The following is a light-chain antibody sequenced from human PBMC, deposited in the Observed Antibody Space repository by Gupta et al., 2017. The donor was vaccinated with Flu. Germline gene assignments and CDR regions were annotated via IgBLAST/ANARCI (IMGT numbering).Light chain of an antibody. CDR2: KAS. CDR1: QNISIA. V-gene: IGKV1-5*03. J-gene: IGKJ4*01. CDR3: QQDHRYPVT. Sequence: DIQMTQSPSTLSASVGDRVTITCRASQNISIALAWYQQKTGKAPNLLIYKASDLQGGVPSRFSGRGSGPDFTLTLNNLQPDDVATYYCQQDHRYPVTFGGGTRVDIK.